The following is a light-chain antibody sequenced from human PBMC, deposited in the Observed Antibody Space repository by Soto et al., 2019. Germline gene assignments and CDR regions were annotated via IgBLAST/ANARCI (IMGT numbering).Light chain of an antibody. CDR2: GTS. Sequence: IVLTQSPGTLSLSPGERATLTCRASQTITSFYLAWYQQKPGQAPRLLIYGTSTRATGIPDRFSGSGSGTGFHRTIQKLKPEDFAVYYCEKCGGSPPRFTFGPGTKVEVK. J-gene: IGKJ3*01. CDR1: QTITSFY. CDR3: EKCGGSPPRFT. V-gene: IGKV3-20*01.